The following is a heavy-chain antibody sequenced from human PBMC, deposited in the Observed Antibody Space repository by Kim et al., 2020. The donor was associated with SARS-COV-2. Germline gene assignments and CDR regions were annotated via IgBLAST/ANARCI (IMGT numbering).Heavy chain of an antibody. J-gene: IGHJ4*02. D-gene: IGHD6-19*01. CDR1: GGSISSYY. Sequence: SETLSLTCTVSGGSISSYYWSWIRQPPGKGLEWIGYIYYSGSTNYNPSLKSRVTISVDTSKNQFSLKLSSVTAADTAVYYCARETGYSSGWDDYYFDYWGQGTLVTVSS. CDR3: ARETGYSSGWDDYYFDY. V-gene: IGHV4-59*01. CDR2: IYYSGST.